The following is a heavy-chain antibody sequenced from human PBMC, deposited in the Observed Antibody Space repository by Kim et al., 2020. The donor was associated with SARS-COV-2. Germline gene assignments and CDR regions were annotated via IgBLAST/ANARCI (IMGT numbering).Heavy chain of an antibody. CDR3: ASHWGSGWYYFDY. V-gene: IGHV3-66*04. D-gene: IGHD6-19*01. Sequence: YADSVKGRFTISRDNSKNTLYLQMNSLRAEDTAVYYCASHWGSGWYYFDYWGQGTLVTVSS. J-gene: IGHJ4*02.